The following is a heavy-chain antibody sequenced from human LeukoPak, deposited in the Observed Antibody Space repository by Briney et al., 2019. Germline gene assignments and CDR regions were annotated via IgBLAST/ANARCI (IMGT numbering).Heavy chain of an antibody. CDR3: ARYYYDSSGQPPSDAFDI. CDR2: IYYSGST. V-gene: IGHV4-59*01. D-gene: IGHD3-22*01. Sequence: PSETLSLTCTVSGGSISSYYWSWIRQPPGKGLEWIGYIYYSGSTNYNPSLKSRVTISVDTSKNQFSLKLSSVTAADTAVYYCARYYYDSSGQPPSDAFDIWGQGTMVTVSS. J-gene: IGHJ3*02. CDR1: GGSISSYY.